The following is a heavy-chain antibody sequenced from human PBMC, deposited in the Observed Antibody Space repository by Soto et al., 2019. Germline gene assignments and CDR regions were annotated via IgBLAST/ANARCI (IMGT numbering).Heavy chain of an antibody. D-gene: IGHD3-10*01. Sequence: QVQLVESGGGVVQPGTSLRLSCAASGFTFSNYGMHWVRQAPGKGLEWVAVIWYDGSNENYADSVKGRLTISRDNSKNTMYLQMNSLRADVMAVYYCARVQGRWYGTGSYQGMEVWAPGTTVTVSS. CDR2: IWYDGSNE. V-gene: IGHV3-33*01. CDR1: GFTFSNYG. J-gene: IGHJ6*02. CDR3: ARVQGRWYGTGSYQGMEV.